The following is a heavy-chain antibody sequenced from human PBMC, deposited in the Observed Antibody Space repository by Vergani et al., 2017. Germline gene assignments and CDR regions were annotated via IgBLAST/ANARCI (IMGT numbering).Heavy chain of an antibody. CDR2: IYHSGGA. CDR1: GDSITNGGFS. J-gene: IGHJ4*02. CDR3: ARTESFILRYFHWAL. D-gene: IGHD3-9*01. Sequence: QLQLQQSGPGLVKPSETLFLTCTVSGDSITNGGFSWNWIRQPPGKGLEWIGNIYHSGGAYYNPSLKGRVTISVDTSKNQFSLEVTSVTAADTAIYFCARTESFILRYFHWALWGQGTLVTVSS. V-gene: IGHV4-39*01.